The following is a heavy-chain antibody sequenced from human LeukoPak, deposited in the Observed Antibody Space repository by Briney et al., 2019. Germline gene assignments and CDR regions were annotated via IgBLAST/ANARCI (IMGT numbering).Heavy chain of an antibody. CDR3: ATARCSSTSCYGDAFDI. J-gene: IGHJ3*02. Sequence: GGSLRLSCAVSGFTVSSNYMSWVRQAPGKGLEWVSVLYSGGNTYYADSVKGRFTVSRDNSKNTLYLQMNSLRAEDTAVYYCATARCSSTSCYGDAFDIWGQGTMVTVSS. CDR1: GFTVSSNY. D-gene: IGHD2-2*01. CDR2: LYSGGNT. V-gene: IGHV3-53*01.